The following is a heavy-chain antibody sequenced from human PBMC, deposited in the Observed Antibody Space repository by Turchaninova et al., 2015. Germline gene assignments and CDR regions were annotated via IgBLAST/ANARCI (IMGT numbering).Heavy chain of an antibody. CDR2: IRPDEAEK. D-gene: IGHD6-13*01. V-gene: IGHV3-7*01. Sequence: EVPLVASGGGLVQRGGSRGPCCAASCSTVSCVASGLTFNSNWMSGVRQAPGKGLEWVANIRPDEAEKYYVDSGKGRFTVSRDNAKNSLYLQMNSLRDEDTAVYYCARQSSRNDYWGQGILVTVSS. CDR1: GLTFNSNW. J-gene: IGHJ4*02. CDR3: ARQSSRNDY.